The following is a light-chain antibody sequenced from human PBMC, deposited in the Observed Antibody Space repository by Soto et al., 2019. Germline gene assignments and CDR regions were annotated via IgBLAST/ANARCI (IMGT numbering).Light chain of an antibody. Sequence: NFMLTQPHSVSESPGKTVTISCTRSSGSIARNSVQWYQQRPGSAPATVIYEDNQRPSGVPDRFSGSIDSSSNSAPLTISGLKTEDEADYYCQSYDDNNVIFGGGTKLTVL. CDR3: QSYDDNNVI. CDR1: SGSIARNS. V-gene: IGLV6-57*04. CDR2: EDN. J-gene: IGLJ2*01.